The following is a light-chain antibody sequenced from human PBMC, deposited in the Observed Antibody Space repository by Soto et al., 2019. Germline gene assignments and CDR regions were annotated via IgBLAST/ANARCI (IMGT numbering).Light chain of an antibody. CDR1: QSVSSY. V-gene: IGKV3-20*01. Sequence: EIVLTPSPATLSLSAGERAALSCRASQSVSSYLAWYQQKPGQAPRLLIYDASNRATGIPARFSGSGSETDFTLTISRLEPEDFAVYYCQQYGSSRWTFGQGTKVDIK. CDR2: DAS. CDR3: QQYGSSRWT. J-gene: IGKJ1*01.